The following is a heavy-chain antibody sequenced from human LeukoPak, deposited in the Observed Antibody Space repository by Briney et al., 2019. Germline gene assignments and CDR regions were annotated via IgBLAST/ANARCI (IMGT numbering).Heavy chain of an antibody. J-gene: IGHJ4*02. CDR3: TRGGRSTSYYWEY. V-gene: IGHV3-21*01. CDR1: GFTFSSYS. CDR2: ISSSSSNI. Sequence: GGSLRLSCAASGFTFSSYSMNWVRQAPGKGLEWVSSISSSSSNINYADSVKGRFTISRDNAKNALYLQMNSLRAEDTAVYYCTRGGRSTSYYWEYWGQGTLVTVSS. D-gene: IGHD6-13*01.